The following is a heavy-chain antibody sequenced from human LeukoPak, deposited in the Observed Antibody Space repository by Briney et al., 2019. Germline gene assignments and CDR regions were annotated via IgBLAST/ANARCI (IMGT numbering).Heavy chain of an antibody. D-gene: IGHD2-2*02. V-gene: IGHV1-2*02. CDR1: GYTFTIYY. J-gene: IGHJ4*02. CDR3: ARNPPYCTSTSCYNDY. CDR2: INPNSGAT. Sequence: ASVKVSCKASGYTFTIYYMHWVRQAPGPGLEWMGWINPNSGATSYAQRFQGRVTMTRDTSISTAYMELSGLTSDDTAVYYCARNPPYCTSTSCYNDYWGQGTLVTVSS.